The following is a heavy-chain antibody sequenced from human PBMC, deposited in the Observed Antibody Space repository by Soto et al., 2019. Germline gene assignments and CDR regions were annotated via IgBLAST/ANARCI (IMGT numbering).Heavy chain of an antibody. CDR3: ARGAVPVSTIRFVNWFDP. CDR2: IIPIFGTA. D-gene: IGHD5-12*01. CDR1: GGTFSSYA. V-gene: IGHV1-69*13. J-gene: IGHJ5*02. Sequence: GASVKVSCKASGGTFSSYAISWVRQAPGQGLEWMGGIIPIFGTANYAQKFQGRVTITADESTSTAYMELSSLRSEDTAVYYCARGAVPVSTIRFVNWFDPWGQGTLVTVSS.